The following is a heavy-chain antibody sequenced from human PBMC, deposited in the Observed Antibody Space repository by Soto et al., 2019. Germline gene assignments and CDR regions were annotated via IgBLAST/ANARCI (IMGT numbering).Heavy chain of an antibody. Sequence: TGGSLRLSCAASGFTFSSYSMNWVRQAPGKGLEWVSYISSSSSTIYYADSVKGRFTISRDNAKNSLYLQMNSLRAEDTAVYYCARDSGYSYGPLDYWGQGTLVTVS. D-gene: IGHD5-18*01. CDR1: GFTFSSYS. CDR3: ARDSGYSYGPLDY. CDR2: ISSSSSTI. V-gene: IGHV3-48*01. J-gene: IGHJ4*02.